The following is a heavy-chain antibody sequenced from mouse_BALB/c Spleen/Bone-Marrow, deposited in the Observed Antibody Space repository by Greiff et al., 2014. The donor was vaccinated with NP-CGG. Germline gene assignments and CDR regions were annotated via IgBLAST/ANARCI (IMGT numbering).Heavy chain of an antibody. J-gene: IGHJ3*01. CDR3: ARRKNVWFAY. Sequence: QVQLQQPGPELVKPGASVKMSCKASGYTFTDYIISWVKRRVGQGLEWIGEIYPGTGSTYYNQKFKGKATLTADKSSNIAYMQLSSLTSEDSAVYFCARRKNVWFAYWGQGTLVTVSA. V-gene: IGHV1-77*01. CDR1: GYTFTDYI. CDR2: IYPGTGST.